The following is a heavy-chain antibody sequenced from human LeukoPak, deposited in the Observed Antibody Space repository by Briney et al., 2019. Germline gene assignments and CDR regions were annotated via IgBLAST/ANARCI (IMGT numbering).Heavy chain of an antibody. D-gene: IGHD6-25*01. V-gene: IGHV4-39*07. CDR1: GGSISSSSYY. J-gene: IGHJ4*02. CDR3: ARDVAAMAYFDY. Sequence: PSETLSLTCTVSGGSISSSSYYWGWLRQPPGKGLEWIGCIYYSGSTYYNPSLKSRVTISVDTSKNQFSLKLSSVTAADTAVYYCARDVAAMAYFDYWGQGTLVTVSS. CDR2: IYYSGST.